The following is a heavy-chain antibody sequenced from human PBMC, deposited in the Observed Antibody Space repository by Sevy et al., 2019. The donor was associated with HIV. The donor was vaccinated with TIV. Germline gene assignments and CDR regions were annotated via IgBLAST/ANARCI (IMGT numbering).Heavy chain of an antibody. J-gene: IGHJ4*02. D-gene: IGHD3-10*01. V-gene: IGHV3-7*01. CDR3: ARLFYGSADY. Sequence: GGSLRLSCAASGFTFSSYWMSWVRQAPGKGLEWVATINQDGSETFYVDSVEGRFTISRHNPRKSLYLQMNSLSAEDTAVYYCARLFYGSADYWGQGTLVTVSS. CDR2: INQDGSET. CDR1: GFTFSSYW.